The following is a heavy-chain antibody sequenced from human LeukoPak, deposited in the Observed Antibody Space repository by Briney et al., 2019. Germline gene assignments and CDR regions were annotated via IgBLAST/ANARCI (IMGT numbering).Heavy chain of an antibody. V-gene: IGHV1-2*02. CDR2: INPNSGGT. D-gene: IGHD3-3*01. CDR3: ARSYYDFWSGLANWFDP. CDR1: GYTFTGYY. Sequence: ASVKVSCKASGYTFTGYYMHWVRQAPGQGLEWMGWINPNSGGTNYAQKFQGRVTMTRDTSTSTVYMELSSLRSEDTAVYYCARSYYDFWSGLANWFDPWGQGTLVTVSS. J-gene: IGHJ5*02.